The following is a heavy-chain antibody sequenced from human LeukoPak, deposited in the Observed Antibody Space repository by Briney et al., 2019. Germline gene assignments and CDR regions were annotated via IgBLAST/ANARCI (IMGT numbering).Heavy chain of an antibody. Sequence: PSETLSLTCTVSGGSISSYYWSWIRQPPGKGLEWIGYIYYSGSTNYDPSLKSRVTISVDTSKNQFSLKLSSVTAADTAVYYCARALLSAGVDYWGQGTLVTVSS. J-gene: IGHJ4*02. V-gene: IGHV4-59*01. CDR1: GGSISSYY. D-gene: IGHD6-13*01. CDR3: ARALLSAGVDY. CDR2: IYYSGST.